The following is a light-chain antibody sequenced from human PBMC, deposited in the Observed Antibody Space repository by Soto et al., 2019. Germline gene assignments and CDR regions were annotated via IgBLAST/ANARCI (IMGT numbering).Light chain of an antibody. CDR3: QQYDNSLYT. Sequence: EIVLTQSPGTLSLSPGERATLSCRASQSVSSSYLAWYQQKPGQAPRLLIYDASARATGIPDRFSGSGSGTDFTLTISRLEPGDFAVYYCQQYDNSLYTFGKGTKLEIK. V-gene: IGKV3-20*01. J-gene: IGKJ2*01. CDR2: DAS. CDR1: QSVSSSY.